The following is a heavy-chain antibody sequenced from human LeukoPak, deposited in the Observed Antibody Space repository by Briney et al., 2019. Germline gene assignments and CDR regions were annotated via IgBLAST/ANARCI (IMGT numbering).Heavy chain of an antibody. Sequence: GGSLRLSCAASGFTFSSYSMNWVRQAPGKGLEWVSSISSSSSYIYYADSVKGRFTISRDNAKNSLYLQMNSPRAEDTAVYYCARDWSPRYYYDSSGYYYFDYWGQGTLVTVSS. CDR2: ISSSSSYI. CDR3: ARDWSPRYYYDSSGYYYFDY. CDR1: GFTFSSYS. J-gene: IGHJ4*02. D-gene: IGHD3-22*01. V-gene: IGHV3-21*01.